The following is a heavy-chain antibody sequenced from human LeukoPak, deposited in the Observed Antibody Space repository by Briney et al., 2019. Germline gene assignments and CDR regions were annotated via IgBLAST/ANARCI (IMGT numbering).Heavy chain of an antibody. J-gene: IGHJ4*02. D-gene: IGHD6-13*01. Sequence: WVRQAPGKGLEWIGSIYYSGSTYYNPSLKSRVTISVDTSKNQFSLKLSSVTAADTAVYYCARPSYVAAAGFDYWGQGTLVTVSS. V-gene: IGHV4-39*01. CDR2: IYYSGST. CDR3: ARPSYVAAAGFDY.